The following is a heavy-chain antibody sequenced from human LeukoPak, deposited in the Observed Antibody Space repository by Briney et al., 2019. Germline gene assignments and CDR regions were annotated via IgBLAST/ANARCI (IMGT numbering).Heavy chain of an antibody. D-gene: IGHD6-13*01. CDR2: ISSGGGTI. J-gene: IGHJ4*02. CDR1: GLTFSSYE. Sequence: GGSLRLSCTASGLTFSSYEMNWVRQAPGKALEWVAVISSGGGTIYYADSVKGRFTISRDNAKSSLFLQMDSLRDDDTAVYYCASYPYSSSWYFDSWGQGALVTVSS. CDR3: ASYPYSSSWYFDS. V-gene: IGHV3-48*03.